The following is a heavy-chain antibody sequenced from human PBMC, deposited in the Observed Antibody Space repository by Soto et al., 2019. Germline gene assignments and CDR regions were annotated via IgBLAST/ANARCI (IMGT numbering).Heavy chain of an antibody. CDR2: IWYDGSNK. D-gene: IGHD3-22*01. CDR1: GFTLRSDG. J-gene: IGHJ3*02. CDR3: ARARDSSGYYYVGLDAFDI. Sequence: WGALRLSCGGSGFTLRSDGMHGGRPAPGKGLDWVAVIWYDGSNKYYADSVKGRFTISRDNSKNTLYLQMNSLRAEDTAVYYCARARDSSGYYYVGLDAFDIWGQGTMVTVSS. V-gene: IGHV3-33*01.